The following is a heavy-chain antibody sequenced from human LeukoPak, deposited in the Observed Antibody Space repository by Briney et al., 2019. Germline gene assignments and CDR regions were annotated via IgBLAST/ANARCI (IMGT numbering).Heavy chain of an antibody. Sequence: GGSLRLSCAASGFTFSDYYMSWIRQAPGKGLGWVSYISSSGSTIYYADSVKGRFTISRDNAKNSLYLQMNSLRAEDTAVYYCARDRYSSSGPSHDYWGQGTLVTVSS. D-gene: IGHD6-6*01. CDR1: GFTFSDYY. CDR2: ISSSGSTI. CDR3: ARDRYSSSGPSHDY. V-gene: IGHV3-11*01. J-gene: IGHJ4*02.